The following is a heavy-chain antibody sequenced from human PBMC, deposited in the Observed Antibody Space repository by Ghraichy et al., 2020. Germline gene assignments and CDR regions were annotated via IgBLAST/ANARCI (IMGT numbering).Heavy chain of an antibody. CDR1: GYTFTSYY. V-gene: IGHV1-46*01. CDR2: INPSGGST. CDR3: ARDEPAYYDSSGYSPTEY. J-gene: IGHJ4*02. Sequence: SVKVSCKASGYTFTSYYMHWVRQAPGQGLEWMGIINPSGGSTSYAQKFQGRVTMTRDTSTSTVYMELSSLRSEDTAVYYCARDEPAYYDSSGYSPTEYWGQGTLVTVSS. D-gene: IGHD3-22*01.